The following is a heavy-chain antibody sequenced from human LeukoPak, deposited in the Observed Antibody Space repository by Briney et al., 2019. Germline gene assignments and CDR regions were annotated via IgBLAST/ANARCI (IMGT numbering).Heavy chain of an antibody. CDR1: GFTFSSYG. V-gene: IGHV3-30*02. J-gene: IGHJ4*02. D-gene: IGHD2-2*02. CDR3: AKDVPDIVVVPAAIKLFDY. Sequence: GGSLRLSCAASGFTFSSYGMHWVRQAPGKGLEWVAFIRYDGSNKYYADSVKGRFTISRDNSKNTPYLQMNSLRAEDTAVYYCAKDVPDIVVVPAAIKLFDYWGQGTLVTVSS. CDR2: IRYDGSNK.